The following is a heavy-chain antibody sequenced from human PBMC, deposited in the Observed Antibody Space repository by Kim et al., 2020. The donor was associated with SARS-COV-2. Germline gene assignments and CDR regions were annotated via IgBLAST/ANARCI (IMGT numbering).Heavy chain of an antibody. Sequence: GGSLRLSCAASGFTVSSNYMSWVRQAPGKGLEWVSVIYSGGSTYYADSVKGRFTISRDNSKNTLYLQMNSLRAEDTAVYYCAREGRAPSTTHPRGYYYYGMDVWGQGTTVTVSS. CDR3: AREGRAPSTTHPRGYYYYGMDV. V-gene: IGHV3-53*01. J-gene: IGHJ6*02. CDR1: GFTVSSNY. D-gene: IGHD3-10*01. CDR2: IYSGGST.